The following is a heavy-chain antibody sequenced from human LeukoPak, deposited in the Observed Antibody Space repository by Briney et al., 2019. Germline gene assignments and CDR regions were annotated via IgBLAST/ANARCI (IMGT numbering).Heavy chain of an antibody. CDR3: AKYTFRAVDI. CDR2: IYRVGHI. J-gene: IGHJ3*02. Sequence: GGLLRLSCAASDLSLRANYMTWVRKSPGKGWEGLSNIYRVGHISYADSVYGRFSLSQPDYKTTLYLEMNSLRAEDTSLYYCAKYTFRAVDIWGQGSMVTVSS. D-gene: IGHD2-2*02. V-gene: IGHV3-53*01. CDR1: DLSLRANY.